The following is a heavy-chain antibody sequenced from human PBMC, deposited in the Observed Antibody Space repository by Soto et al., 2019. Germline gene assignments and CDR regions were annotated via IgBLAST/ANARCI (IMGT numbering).Heavy chain of an antibody. D-gene: IGHD3-22*01. CDR1: GFTFSSYA. CDR2: ISYDGSNK. Sequence: QVQLVESGGGVVQPGRSLRLSCAASGFTFSSYAMHWVRQAPGKGLEWVAVISYDGSNKYYADSVKGRFTISRDNSKNTLYLQMNSLRAEDTVVYYCARQTFDSSGYFTWGYFDYWGQGTLVTVSS. J-gene: IGHJ4*02. CDR3: ARQTFDSSGYFTWGYFDY. V-gene: IGHV3-30-3*01.